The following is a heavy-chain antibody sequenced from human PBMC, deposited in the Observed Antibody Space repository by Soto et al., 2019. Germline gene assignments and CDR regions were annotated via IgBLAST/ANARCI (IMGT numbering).Heavy chain of an antibody. J-gene: IGHJ4*01. CDR3: ARGEQYSGRIFDY. D-gene: IGHD1-26*01. CDR2: TYYRSKWYY. Sequence: SETPSLTFAITGDSVSSNSAGWSWVRQSPSRGLEWLGRTYYRSKWYYEYAVSVRGRITINPDTSKNQYSLQLNSVTPEDTAVYFCARGEQYSGRIFDYWGQGTLVTVSS. CDR1: GDSVSSNSAG. V-gene: IGHV6-1*01.